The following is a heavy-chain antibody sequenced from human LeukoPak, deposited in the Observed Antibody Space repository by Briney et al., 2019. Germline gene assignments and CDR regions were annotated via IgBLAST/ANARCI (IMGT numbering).Heavy chain of an antibody. V-gene: IGHV3-7*01. CDR2: TNQDGSEK. J-gene: IGHJ4*02. CDR3: ARGSLRYCSSTSCYTEDRPFDY. D-gene: IGHD2-2*02. Sequence: GGSLRLSYAASGFTFSSYWMSWVCQAPGKGLEWVANTNQDGSEKYYVDSVKGRFTISRDNAKNSLYLQMNSLRAEDTAVYYCARGSLRYCSSTSCYTEDRPFDYWGQGTLVTVSS. CDR1: GFTFSSYW.